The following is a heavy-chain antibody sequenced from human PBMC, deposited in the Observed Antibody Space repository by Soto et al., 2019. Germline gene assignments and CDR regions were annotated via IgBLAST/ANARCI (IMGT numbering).Heavy chain of an antibody. Sequence: QVQLVESGGGVVQPGRSLRLSCAASGFTFSSYAMHWVRQAPGKGLEWVAVISYDGSNKYYADSVKGRFTISRDNSKNTLYLQMNGLRAEDTTVYYCARDYGDYVGLDYWGQGTLVTVSS. CDR2: ISYDGSNK. V-gene: IGHV3-30-3*01. CDR3: ARDYGDYVGLDY. CDR1: GFTFSSYA. D-gene: IGHD4-17*01. J-gene: IGHJ4*02.